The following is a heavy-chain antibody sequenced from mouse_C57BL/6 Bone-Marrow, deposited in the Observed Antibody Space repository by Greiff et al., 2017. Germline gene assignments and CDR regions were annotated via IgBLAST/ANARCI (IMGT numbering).Heavy chain of an antibody. CDR2: ILPGSGST. V-gene: IGHV1-9*01. CDR3: ARNSYCYGSSPYAMDY. CDR1: GYTFTGYW. J-gene: IGHJ4*01. Sequence: QVQLQQSGAELMKPGASVKLSCKATGYTFTGYWIEWVKQRPGHGLEWIGEILPGSGSTNYNETFKGKATFTADTSSNTAYMQLSSLTTEDSAIYYCARNSYCYGSSPYAMDYWGQGTSVTVSS. D-gene: IGHD1-1*01.